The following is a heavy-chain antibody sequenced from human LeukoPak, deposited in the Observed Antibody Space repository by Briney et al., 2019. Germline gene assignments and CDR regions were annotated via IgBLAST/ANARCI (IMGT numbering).Heavy chain of an antibody. CDR2: IYYSGST. D-gene: IGHD2-2*01. CDR1: GGSISSGDYY. V-gene: IGHV4-30-4*08. CDR3: ARGPAAMKFDP. Sequence: PQTLSLTCTVSGGSISSGDYYWSWIRQPPGKGLEWIGYIYYSGSTYYNPSLKSRVTISVDTSKNQFSLKLSSVTAADTAVYYCARGPAAMKFDPWGQGTLVTVSS. J-gene: IGHJ5*02.